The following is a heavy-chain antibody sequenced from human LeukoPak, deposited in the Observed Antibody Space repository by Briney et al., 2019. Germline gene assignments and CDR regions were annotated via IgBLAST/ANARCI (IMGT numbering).Heavy chain of an antibody. CDR3: ARDYDILTGYSNWFDP. D-gene: IGHD3-9*01. CDR1: GGSISSYY. CDR2: IYYSGST. J-gene: IGHJ5*02. Sequence: PSETLSLTCTVSGGSISSYYWGWIRQPPGKGLEWIGSIYYSGSTYYNPSLKSRVTISVDTSKNQFSLKLSSVTAADTAVYYCARDYDILTGYSNWFDPWGQGTLVTVSS. V-gene: IGHV4-39*07.